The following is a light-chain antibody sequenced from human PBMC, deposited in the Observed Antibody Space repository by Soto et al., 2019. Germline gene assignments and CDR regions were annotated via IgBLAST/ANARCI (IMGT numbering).Light chain of an antibody. CDR3: QQFNHLPPIT. CDR1: QSVHSLY. CDR2: GAS. V-gene: IGKV3-20*01. Sequence: EIVLTQSPGTLSLSAGERATLSCRAIQSVHSLYLAWYQQKPGQAPRLLLYGASRRAAGIPDRFNGSGSGTEFTLTISSLQSVFFALYYRQQFNHLPPITFGQGTRLEIK. J-gene: IGKJ5*01.